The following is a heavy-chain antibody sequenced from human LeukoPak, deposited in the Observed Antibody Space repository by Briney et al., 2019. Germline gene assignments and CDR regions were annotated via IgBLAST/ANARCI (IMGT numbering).Heavy chain of an antibody. CDR3: ARDDLLHRNWFDP. CDR1: GFTFSPYS. CDR2: ISSSSSYI. V-gene: IGHV3-21*04. D-gene: IGHD3-22*01. J-gene: IGHJ5*02. Sequence: GGSLRLSCAASGFTFSPYSMNWVRQAPGKGLQWVSFISSSSSYIYYADSVKGRFTISRDNAKNSLYLQMNSLRVEDTAFHYCARDDLLHRNWFDPWGQGTLVTVSS.